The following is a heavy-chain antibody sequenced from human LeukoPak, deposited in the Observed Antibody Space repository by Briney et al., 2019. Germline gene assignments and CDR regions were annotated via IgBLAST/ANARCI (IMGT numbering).Heavy chain of an antibody. D-gene: IGHD5-12*01. CDR3: ARDRGYSGYDWGTFDY. Sequence: SVKVSCKASGGTFSSYAIIWVRQAPGQGLEWMGGIIPIFGTENYAQKFQGRVTITADESTSTAYMELSSLRSEDTAVYYCARDRGYSGYDWGTFDYWGQGTLVTVSS. CDR1: GGTFSSYA. V-gene: IGHV1-69*13. CDR2: IIPIFGTE. J-gene: IGHJ4*02.